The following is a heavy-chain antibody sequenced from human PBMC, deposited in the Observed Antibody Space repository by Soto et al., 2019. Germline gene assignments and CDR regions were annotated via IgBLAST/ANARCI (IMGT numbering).Heavy chain of an antibody. CDR3: ARIRHYYDSSGYWVPFDY. J-gene: IGHJ4*02. CDR1: GDSVSSKSVA. CDR2: AYYRSRWYN. Sequence: SQTLSLTCAISGDSVSSKSVAWNWIRQSPSRGLEWLGRAYYRSRWYNDYALSVESRIAINPDTSKNQFSLHLNSVTPDDTATYYCARIRHYYDSSGYWVPFDYWGQGTPVTVSS. V-gene: IGHV6-1*01. D-gene: IGHD3-22*01.